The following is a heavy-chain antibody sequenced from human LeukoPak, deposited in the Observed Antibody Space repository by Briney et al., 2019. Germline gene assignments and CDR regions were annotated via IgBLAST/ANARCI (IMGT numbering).Heavy chain of an antibody. CDR2: ISYEGSNI. CDR3: ARGRHSGYDKIFDY. V-gene: IGHV3-30-3*01. CDR1: GFTFNKFV. D-gene: IGHD5-12*01. J-gene: IGHJ4*02. Sequence: PGGSLRLSCAASGFTFNKFVMHWVRQAPGKGLEWVAVISYEGSNIYYADSVKGRFTISRDDSKNTLYLQMNSLRAEDTAVYYCARGRHSGYDKIFDYWGQGTLVTVSS.